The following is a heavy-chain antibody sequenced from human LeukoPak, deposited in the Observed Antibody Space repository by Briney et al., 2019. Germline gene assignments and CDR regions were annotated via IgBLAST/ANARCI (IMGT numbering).Heavy chain of an antibody. CDR2: ISSSSSTI. CDR3: ARVGLAFDI. Sequence: GGSLRLSCTASGFTFSDYALSWVRQAPGKGLEWVSYISSSSSTIYYADSVKGRFTISRDNAKNSLYLQMNSLRAEDTAVYYCARVGLAFDIWGQGTMVTVSS. CDR1: GFTFSDYA. V-gene: IGHV3-48*04. D-gene: IGHD2-15*01. J-gene: IGHJ3*02.